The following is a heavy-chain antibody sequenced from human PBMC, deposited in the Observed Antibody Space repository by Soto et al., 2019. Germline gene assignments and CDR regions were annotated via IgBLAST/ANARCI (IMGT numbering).Heavy chain of an antibody. V-gene: IGHV3-74*01. CDR3: TTVATNSYNWLDP. CDR2: INSDGTRT. Sequence: EVQLVESGGTLVQPGGSLRLSCAASGFTFNTYWMHWVRQAPGTGLVWVSGINSDGTRTTYADSVKGRFTISRDNAKNTVYLQMNSLRAEDTAVYYCTTVATNSYNWLDPWGQGTLVTVSS. D-gene: IGHD5-12*01. CDR1: GFTFNTYW. J-gene: IGHJ5*02.